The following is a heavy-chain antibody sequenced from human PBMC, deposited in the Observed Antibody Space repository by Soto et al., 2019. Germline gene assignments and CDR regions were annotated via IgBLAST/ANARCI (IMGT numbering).Heavy chain of an antibody. CDR1: GDSVSSNSAA. Sequence: KQSPTLSLTCSISGDSVSSNSAAWNWIRQSPSRGLEWLGRTYYRSKWYNDYAVSVKSRITINPDTSKNQFSLQLNSVTPEDTAVYYCARGGYSSSWYYFDYWGQGTLVTVSS. V-gene: IGHV6-1*01. CDR2: TYYRSKWYN. D-gene: IGHD6-13*01. J-gene: IGHJ4*02. CDR3: ARGGYSSSWYYFDY.